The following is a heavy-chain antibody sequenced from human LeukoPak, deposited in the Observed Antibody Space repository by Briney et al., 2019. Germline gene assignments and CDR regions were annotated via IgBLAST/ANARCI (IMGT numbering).Heavy chain of an antibody. CDR3: AKGPTQVLRFLRDGKTYYMDV. CDR2: IWYDGKHQ. V-gene: IGHV3-33*06. CDR1: GFTFSHYG. D-gene: IGHD3-3*01. Sequence: GGSLRLSCAASGFTFSHYGMHWVRQAPGRGLECVAVIWYDGKHQYYADSVKGRFNISRDNPKNMLYPQMNSLRVEDTAVYYCAKGPTQVLRFLRDGKTYYMDVWGKGTSVLVSS. J-gene: IGHJ6*03.